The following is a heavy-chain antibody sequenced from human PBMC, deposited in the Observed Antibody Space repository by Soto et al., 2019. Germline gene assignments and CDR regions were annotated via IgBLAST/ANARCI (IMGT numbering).Heavy chain of an antibody. V-gene: IGHV4-31*11. CDR2: IYYSGST. CDR1: GGSISSGGYS. D-gene: IGHD6-19*01. J-gene: IGHJ4*02. CDR3: ARASVSGRRFDY. Sequence: SETLSLTCAVSGGSISSGGYSWSWIRQPPGKGLEWIGYIYYSGSTYYNPSLKSRVTISVDTPKNQFSLKLSSLTSEDTAVYYCARASVSGRRFDYWGEGTLVTVSS.